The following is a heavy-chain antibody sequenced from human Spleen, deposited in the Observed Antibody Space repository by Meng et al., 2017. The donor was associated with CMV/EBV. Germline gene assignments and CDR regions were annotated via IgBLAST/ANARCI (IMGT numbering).Heavy chain of an antibody. Sequence: ASVKVSCKASGYTFTGYYMHWVRQAPGQGLEWMGWSSAYNGHTNYAQKFYGRVILTTDTSTSTAYMELRSLRSDDTAVYYCARLFGVVTENWFDPWGQGTLVTVSS. J-gene: IGHJ5*02. D-gene: IGHD3-3*01. CDR3: ARLFGVVTENWFDP. CDR1: GYTFTGYY. CDR2: SSAYNGHT. V-gene: IGHV1-18*04.